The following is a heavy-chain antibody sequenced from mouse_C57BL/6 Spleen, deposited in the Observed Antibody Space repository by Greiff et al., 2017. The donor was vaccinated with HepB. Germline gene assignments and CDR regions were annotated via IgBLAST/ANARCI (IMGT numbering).Heavy chain of an antibody. Sequence: QVQLQQPGAELVKPGASVKLSCKASGYTFTSYWMHWVKQRPGQGLEWIGMIHPNSGSTNYNEKFKSKATLTVDKSSSTAYMQLSSLTSEASAVYYCARAYYSKGFAYWGQGTLVTVSA. D-gene: IGHD2-5*01. V-gene: IGHV1-64*01. CDR1: GYTFTSYW. CDR3: ARAYYSKGFAY. J-gene: IGHJ3*01. CDR2: IHPNSGST.